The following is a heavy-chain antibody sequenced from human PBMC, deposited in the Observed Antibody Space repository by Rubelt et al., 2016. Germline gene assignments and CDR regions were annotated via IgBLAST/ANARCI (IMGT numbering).Heavy chain of an antibody. CDR2: IWYDGSNK. CDR3: AREAVADHFFDY. CDR1: GFTFRSYG. J-gene: IGHJ4*02. V-gene: IGHV3-33*01. Sequence: QVQLVESGGGVVQPGRSLRLSCAASGFTFRSYGMHWVHQAPGKGLEWVAVIWYDGSNKFYADSVKGRFTISRDNAKNTLYLQMNSLRAEDTAVYYCAREAVADHFFDYWGQGTLVTVSS. D-gene: IGHD6-19*01.